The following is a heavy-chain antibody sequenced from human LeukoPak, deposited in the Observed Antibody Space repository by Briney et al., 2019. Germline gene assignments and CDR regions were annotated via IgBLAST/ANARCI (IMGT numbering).Heavy chain of an antibody. Sequence: GGSLRLSCAASGFTFNNYWMNWVRQAPGKGLEWVANIKQDGSEKYYVDSVKGRFTISRDNSKNTLYLQMNSLRAEDTAVYYCASALRIYYYFDYWGQGTLVTVSS. J-gene: IGHJ4*02. CDR1: GFTFNNYW. CDR2: IKQDGSEK. D-gene: IGHD1-26*01. V-gene: IGHV3-7*03. CDR3: ASALRIYYYFDY.